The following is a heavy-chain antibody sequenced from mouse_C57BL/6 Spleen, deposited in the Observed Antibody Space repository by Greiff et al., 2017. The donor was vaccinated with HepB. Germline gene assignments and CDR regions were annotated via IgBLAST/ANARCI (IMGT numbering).Heavy chain of an antibody. V-gene: IGHV1-61*01. D-gene: IGHD2-3*01. CDR3: ARREGGYYEYFDV. Sequence: QVQLQQPGAELVRPGSSVKLSCKASGYTFTSYWMDWVKQRPGQGLEWIGNIYPSDSETHYNQKFKDKATWTVDKSSSTAYMQLSSLTSEDSAVYCCARREGGYYEYFDVWGTGTTVTVSS. CDR2: IYPSDSET. J-gene: IGHJ1*03. CDR1: GYTFTSYW.